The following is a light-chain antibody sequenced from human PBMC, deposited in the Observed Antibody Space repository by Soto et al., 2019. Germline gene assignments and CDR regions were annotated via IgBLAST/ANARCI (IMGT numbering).Light chain of an antibody. CDR3: SSYAGNKAL. CDR1: SSDVGGYKY. CDR2: EVT. Sequence: QSALTQPPSASGSPGQSVTISCTGTSSDVGGYKYVSWYQQHPGKAPKLLVYEVTKRPSGVPDRFSGSKSGNTASLTVSGRQPEDEAKYYCSSYAGNKALFGGGTKVTVL. J-gene: IGLJ2*01. V-gene: IGLV2-8*01.